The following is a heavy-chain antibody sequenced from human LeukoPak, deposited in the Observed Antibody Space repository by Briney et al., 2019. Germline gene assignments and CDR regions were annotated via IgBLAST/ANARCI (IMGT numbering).Heavy chain of an antibody. J-gene: IGHJ5*02. Sequence: PSETLSLTCTVSGGSISSYYWSWIRQPPGKGLEWIWYIYYSGSTNYNPSLKSRVTISVDTSKNQFSLKLSSVTAADTAVYYCARDRSPYYDILTGYTNWFDPWGQGTLVTVSS. CDR3: ARDRSPYYDILTGYTNWFDP. CDR2: IYYSGST. D-gene: IGHD3-9*01. CDR1: GGSISSYY. V-gene: IGHV4-59*01.